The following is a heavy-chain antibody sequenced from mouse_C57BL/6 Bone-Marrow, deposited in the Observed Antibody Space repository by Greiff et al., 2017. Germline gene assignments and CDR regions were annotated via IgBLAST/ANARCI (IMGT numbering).Heavy chain of an antibody. Sequence: QVQLQQPGPELVKPGASVKLSCKASGYAFRSSWMNWVKQRPGKGLEWIGRIYPGDGDTTYNGKFKGKATLTAAKSSSTAYMQLRSLTSEDSAVYFCASGGLLWAYWGQGTLVTVSA. J-gene: IGHJ3*01. D-gene: IGHD1-1*02. V-gene: IGHV1-82*01. CDR3: ASGGLLWAY. CDR1: GYAFRSSW. CDR2: IYPGDGDT.